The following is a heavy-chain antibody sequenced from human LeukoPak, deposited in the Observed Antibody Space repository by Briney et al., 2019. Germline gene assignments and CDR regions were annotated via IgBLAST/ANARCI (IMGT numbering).Heavy chain of an antibody. J-gene: IGHJ3*02. CDR3: ASLIATHARSDAFDI. D-gene: IGHD1-26*01. CDR1: GYTFTSYD. V-gene: IGHV1-8*03. Sequence: ASVKVSCKASGYTFTSYDINWVRQATGQGLEWMGWMNPNSGNTGYAQKFQGRVTITRNTSISTAYMELSSLRSEDTAVYYCASLIATHARSDAFDIWGQGTMVTVSS. CDR2: MNPNSGNT.